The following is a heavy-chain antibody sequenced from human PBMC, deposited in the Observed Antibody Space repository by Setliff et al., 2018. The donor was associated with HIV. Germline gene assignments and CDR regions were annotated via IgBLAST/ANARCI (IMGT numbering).Heavy chain of an antibody. D-gene: IGHD3-10*01. CDR1: GFAFNNAW. CDR3: ARSSLGFGLGSYVDS. Sequence: GGSLRLSCAASGFAFNNAWMSWVRQAPGKGLEWVARIKSKTDGATADYAAPVKGRFTISRDNSKNTLFLQMNSLRPDDTAVYYCARSSLGFGLGSYVDSWGQGTLVTVSS. J-gene: IGHJ5*01. CDR2: IKSKTDGATA. V-gene: IGHV3-15*01.